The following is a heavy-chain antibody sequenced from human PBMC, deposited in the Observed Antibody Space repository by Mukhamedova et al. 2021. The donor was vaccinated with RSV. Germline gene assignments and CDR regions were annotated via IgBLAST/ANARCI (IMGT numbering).Heavy chain of an antibody. V-gene: IGHV3-53*04. CDR3: ARADSSSWFNY. Sequence: GKGLEWVSVIYSGGSTYYADSVKGRFTISRHNSKNTLYLQMNSLRAEDTAVYYCARADSSSWFNYWGQGTLVTVSS. J-gene: IGHJ4*02. CDR2: IYSGGST. D-gene: IGHD6-13*01.